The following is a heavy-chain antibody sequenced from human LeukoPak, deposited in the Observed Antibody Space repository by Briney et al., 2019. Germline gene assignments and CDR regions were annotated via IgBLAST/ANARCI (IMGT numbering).Heavy chain of an antibody. CDR2: IYYTGST. J-gene: IGHJ4*02. CDR1: GGSISNYY. CDR3: ARGGYYFDY. Sequence: SETLWLTCSVSGGSISNYYWSLIRQPPGKGLEWIGYIYYTGSTNYNPSLKSRVTISVDTSKYQFSLKLSSVTAADTAVYYCARGGYYFDYWGQGILVTVSS. D-gene: IGHD5-12*01. V-gene: IGHV4-59*01.